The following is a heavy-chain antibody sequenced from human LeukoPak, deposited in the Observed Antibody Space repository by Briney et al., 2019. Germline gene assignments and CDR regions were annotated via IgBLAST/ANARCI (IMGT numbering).Heavy chain of an antibody. J-gene: IGHJ1*01. CDR1: GFTFDDYA. V-gene: IGHV3-43D*03. D-gene: IGHD6-19*01. CDR2: ISWDGGST. CDR3: AKDIAAVAGTTSNFQH. Sequence: GGSLRLSCAASGFTFDDYAMHWLRQAPGKGLEWVSLISWDGGSTYYTDSVKGRFTISRDNSKNSLYLQMNSLRAEDTALYYCAKDIAAVAGTTSNFQHWGQGTLVTLSS.